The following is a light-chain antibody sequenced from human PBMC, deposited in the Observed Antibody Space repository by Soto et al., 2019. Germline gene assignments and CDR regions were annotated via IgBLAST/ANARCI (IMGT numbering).Light chain of an antibody. J-gene: IGKJ2*01. CDR3: QQYYSVPYT. Sequence: DIVMTQSPDSLTVSLGERATINCKSSQSVLYSSDNKNYLAWYQQTPGQPPKLLIYWASTRESGVPDRFSGSGSGIDFTLTISSLQAEDVAVYYCQQYYSVPYTFGQGTKVEIK. V-gene: IGKV4-1*01. CDR2: WAS. CDR1: QSVLYSSDNKNY.